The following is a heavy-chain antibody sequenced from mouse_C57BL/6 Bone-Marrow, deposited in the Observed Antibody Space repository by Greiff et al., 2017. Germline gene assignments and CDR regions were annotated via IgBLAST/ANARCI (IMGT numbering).Heavy chain of an antibody. CDR2: IHPNSGST. D-gene: IGHD1-1*01. CDR3: ARRYYDSSKYYYAMDY. J-gene: IGHJ4*01. Sequence: QVQLQQPGAELVKPGASVKLSCKASGYTFTSYWMHWVKQRPGQGLEWIGMIHPNSGSTNYNEKFKSKATLTVDKSSSTAYMQLSGLTSEDSAVYYCARRYYDSSKYYYAMDYWGQGTSVTVSS. V-gene: IGHV1-64*01. CDR1: GYTFTSYW.